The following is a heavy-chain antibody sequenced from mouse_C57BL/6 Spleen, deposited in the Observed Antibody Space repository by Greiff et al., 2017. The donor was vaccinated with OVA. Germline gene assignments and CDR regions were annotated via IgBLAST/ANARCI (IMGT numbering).Heavy chain of an antibody. D-gene: IGHD4-1*01. CDR1: GYTFTDYY. Sequence: EVQLQQSGPELVKPGASVKISCKASGYTFTDYYMNWVKQSHGKSLEWIGDINPNNGGTSYNQKFKGKATLTVDKSSSTAYMELRSLTSEDSAVYYCAVELGRKVDYWGQGTTLTVSS. J-gene: IGHJ2*01. V-gene: IGHV1-26*01. CDR2: INPNNGGT. CDR3: AVELGRKVDY.